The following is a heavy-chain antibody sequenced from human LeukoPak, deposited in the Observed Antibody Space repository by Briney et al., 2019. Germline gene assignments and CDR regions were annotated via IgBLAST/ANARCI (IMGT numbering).Heavy chain of an antibody. V-gene: IGHV1-69*05. Sequence: SVKVSCKASGGTFGSYAISWVRQAPGQGLEWMGGIIPIFGTANYAQKFQGRVTITTDESTSTAYMELSSLRSEDTAVYYCARARMTTGYYYYYMDVWGKGTTVTVSS. CDR2: IIPIFGTA. J-gene: IGHJ6*03. CDR1: GGTFGSYA. CDR3: ARARMTTGYYYYYMDV. D-gene: IGHD4-17*01.